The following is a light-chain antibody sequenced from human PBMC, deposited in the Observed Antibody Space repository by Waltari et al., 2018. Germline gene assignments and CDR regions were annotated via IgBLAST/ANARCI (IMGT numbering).Light chain of an antibody. CDR3: QHRGYWPPEAT. CDR2: DAS. V-gene: IGKV3-11*01. J-gene: IGKJ3*01. CDR1: QSISSY. Sequence: EIVLTQSPATLSLSPGERASLSCRAIQSISSYLAWYQQKPGQAPRLLVDDASTRATGIPARFSGSGSGTDFTLIISSLEPEDFTVYYCQHRGYWPPEATFGPGTKVDIK.